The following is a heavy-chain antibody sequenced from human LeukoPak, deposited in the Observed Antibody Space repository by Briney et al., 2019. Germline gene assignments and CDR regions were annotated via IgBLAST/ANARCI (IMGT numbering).Heavy chain of an antibody. CDR2: ISAYNGNT. CDR1: GYTFTSYG. D-gene: IGHD3-3*01. V-gene: IGHV1-18*01. J-gene: IGHJ3*02. CDR3: ARVYYDFWSGYEYDAFDI. Sequence: ASVKVSCKASGYTFTSYGISWVRQAPGQGLEWMGWISAYNGNTNYAQKLQGRVTMTTDTSTSTAYMELRSLRSDDTAVYYCARVYYDFWSGYEYDAFDIWGQGTMVTVSS.